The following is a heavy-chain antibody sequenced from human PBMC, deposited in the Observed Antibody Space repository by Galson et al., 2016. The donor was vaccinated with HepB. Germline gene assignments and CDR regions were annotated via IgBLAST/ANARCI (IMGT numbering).Heavy chain of an antibody. CDR2: VNHSGST. V-gene: IGHV4-39*07. D-gene: IGHD3-16*01. Sequence: SETLSLTCTVSSGSIRSSRYYWGWIRQPPGKGLEWIGSVNHSGSTHYNPSLNSRVTISVDTSKNQLSLKLNSVTATDTAVYFCARNNSDYEGALDVWGQGTTVTVS. J-gene: IGHJ6*02. CDR1: SGSIRSSRYY. CDR3: ARNNSDYEGALDV.